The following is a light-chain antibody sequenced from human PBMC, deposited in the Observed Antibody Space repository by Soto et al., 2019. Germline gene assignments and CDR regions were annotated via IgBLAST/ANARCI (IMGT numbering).Light chain of an antibody. V-gene: IGKV3-20*01. CDR1: QSVSSSY. CDR2: GAS. CDR3: QQYGSSPGLT. J-gene: IGKJ4*01. Sequence: EIVLTQSPGTLSLSPGERSTLSCRASQSVSSSYLAWYQQKPGQAPRLLIYGASSRATGIPDRFSGRGSGKDFTLTISRLEPEDFAVYYWQQYGSSPGLTCGGGNKVEIK.